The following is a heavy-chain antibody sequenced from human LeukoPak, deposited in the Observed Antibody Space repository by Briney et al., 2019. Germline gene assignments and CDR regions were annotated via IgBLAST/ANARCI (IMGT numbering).Heavy chain of an antibody. D-gene: IGHD3-10*01. V-gene: IGHV4-59*11. J-gene: IGHJ5*02. CDR2: IYYSGST. CDR1: GGSISSHY. CDR3: ARSYDHNWFDP. Sequence: SETLSLTGTVSGGSISSHYWSWIRQPPGKGLEWIGYIYYSGSTNYNPSLKSRVTISVDTSKNQFSLKLSSVTAADTAVYYCARSYDHNWFDPWGQGTLVTVSS.